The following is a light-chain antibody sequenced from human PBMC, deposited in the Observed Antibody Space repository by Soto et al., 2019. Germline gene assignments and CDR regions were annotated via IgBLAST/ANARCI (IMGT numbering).Light chain of an antibody. CDR2: GVS. CDR1: QSVRNNY. V-gene: IGKV3-20*01. J-gene: IGKJ4*01. CDR3: QQYGNSPRA. Sequence: EIVLTQSPDTLSLSPGQRATLSCRASQSVRNNYFAWYQQKPGQAPRVIIFGVSTRATGVPDRFSGSGSGSDFALTISRLEPEDFALYYCQQYGNSPRAFGGGTTV.